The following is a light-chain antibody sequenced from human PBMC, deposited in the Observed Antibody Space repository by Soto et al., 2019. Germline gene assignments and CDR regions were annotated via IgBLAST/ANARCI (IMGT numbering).Light chain of an antibody. CDR1: GSDIGTYNY. V-gene: IGLV2-14*03. CDR2: DVT. CDR3: KSYTSASTYV. Sequence: ALTQPASVSGSPGQSITISCTGTGSDIGTYNYVSWYQHHPGKAPKFIIYDVTNRPSGVSDRFSGSKSGNTASLTISGLQAEDEADYFCKSYTSASTYVFGTGTKVTVL. J-gene: IGLJ1*01.